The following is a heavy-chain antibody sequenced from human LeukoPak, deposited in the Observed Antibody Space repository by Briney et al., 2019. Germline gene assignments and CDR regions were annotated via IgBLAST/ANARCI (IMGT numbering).Heavy chain of an antibody. CDR2: INTNTGNQ. Sequence: ASVKVSGKASTYTSSEYIINWVRQSPGQGVEWMGWINTNTGNQTYAQDFTGRFVFSLDTYVSTASLQIYSLKTEATAVYYCARVRRTYSFAQWGQGTLVTVSS. J-gene: IGHJ5*02. D-gene: IGHD2-21*01. CDR1: TYTSSEYI. CDR3: ARVRRTYSFAQ. V-gene: IGHV7-4-1*01.